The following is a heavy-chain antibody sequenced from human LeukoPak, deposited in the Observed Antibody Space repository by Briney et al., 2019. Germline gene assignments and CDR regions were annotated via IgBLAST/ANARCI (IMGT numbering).Heavy chain of an antibody. CDR3: AKESQTYYDIMTGYPNYYFDY. CDR1: GFTFDDYA. CDR2: ISGDGGST. D-gene: IGHD3-9*01. V-gene: IGHV3-43*02. J-gene: IGHJ4*02. Sequence: GGSLRLSCAASGFTFDDYAMHWVRQAPGKGLEWVSLISGDGGSTYYADSVKGRFTISRDNSKNTLYLEMSSLRSDDTAVYYCAKESQTYYDIMTGYPNYYFDYWGQGTLVTVSS.